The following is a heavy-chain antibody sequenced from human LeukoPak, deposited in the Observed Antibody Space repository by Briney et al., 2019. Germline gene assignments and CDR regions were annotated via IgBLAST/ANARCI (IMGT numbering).Heavy chain of an antibody. D-gene: IGHD2-2*01. CDR2: ISYDGSNK. CDR3: ARDLGYCSSTSCYGNWFDP. J-gene: IGHJ5*02. CDR1: GFTFSSYA. Sequence: GGSLRLSCAASGFTFSSYAMHWVRQAPGKGLEWVAVISYDGSNKYYADSVKGRFTISRDNSKNTLYLQMNSLRAEDTAVYYCARDLGYCSSTSCYGNWFDPWGQGTLVTVSS. V-gene: IGHV3-30*04.